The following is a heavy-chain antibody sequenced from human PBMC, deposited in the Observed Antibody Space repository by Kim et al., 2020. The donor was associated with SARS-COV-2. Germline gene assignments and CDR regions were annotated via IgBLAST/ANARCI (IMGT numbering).Heavy chain of an antibody. Sequence: ASVKVSCKASGYTFTGYYMHWVRQAPGQGLEWMGWINPNSGGTNYAQKFQGRVTMTRDTSISTAYMELSRLRSDDTAVYYCARVAHMIVVELPLNRAFDIWGQGTMVTVSS. CDR2: INPNSGGT. CDR3: ARVAHMIVVELPLNRAFDI. V-gene: IGHV1-2*02. J-gene: IGHJ3*02. D-gene: IGHD3-22*01. CDR1: GYTFTGYY.